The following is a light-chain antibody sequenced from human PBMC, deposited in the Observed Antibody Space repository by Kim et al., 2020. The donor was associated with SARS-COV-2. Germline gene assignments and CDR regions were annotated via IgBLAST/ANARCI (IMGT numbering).Light chain of an antibody. J-gene: IGLJ2*01. CDR1: SSSSGSNT. V-gene: IGLV1-44*01. CDR3: AAWDDSLNGVV. Sequence: GQRVTISCSGSSSSSGSNTVDWYQQLPGTAPKLLIYSNNQRPSGVPDRFSGSKSGTSATLAISGLQSENEADYYCAAWDDSLNGVVFGGGTQLTVL. CDR2: SNN.